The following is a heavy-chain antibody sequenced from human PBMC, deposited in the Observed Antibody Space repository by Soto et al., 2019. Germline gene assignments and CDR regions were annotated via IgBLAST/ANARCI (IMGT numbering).Heavy chain of an antibody. CDR3: AKDRLSTYKNWFDP. D-gene: IGHD1-20*01. CDR1: GFTFSDYA. V-gene: IGHV3-23*01. Sequence: PGGSLRLSCAASGFTFSDYAMSWVRQAPGKGLEWISGLSGTGLSTYYADSVWGRFAISRDNSKNTLYLQMNSLRAEDTALYYCAKDRLSTYKNWFDPWGQGTLVTVSS. CDR2: LSGTGLST. J-gene: IGHJ5*02.